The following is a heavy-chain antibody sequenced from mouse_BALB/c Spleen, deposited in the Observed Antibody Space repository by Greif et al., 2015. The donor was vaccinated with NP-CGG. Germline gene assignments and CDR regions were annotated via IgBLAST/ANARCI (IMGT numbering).Heavy chain of an antibody. CDR3: AREKDGYWYFDV. Sequence: EVMLVESGGGLVQPGGSRKLSCAASGFTFSDYGMAWVRQAPGKGPEWVAFISNLAYSIYYADTVTGRFTISRENAKNTLYLEMSSLRSEDTAMYYCAREKDGYWYFDVWGAGTTVTVSS. J-gene: IGHJ1*01. CDR2: ISNLAYSI. V-gene: IGHV5-15*02. CDR1: GFTFSDYG. D-gene: IGHD2-3*01.